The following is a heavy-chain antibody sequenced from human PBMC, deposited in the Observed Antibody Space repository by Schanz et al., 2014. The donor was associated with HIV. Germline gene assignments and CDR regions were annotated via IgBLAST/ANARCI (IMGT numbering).Heavy chain of an antibody. CDR3: AKGSSLWSFYYGMDV. J-gene: IGHJ6*02. D-gene: IGHD3-10*01. Sequence: QVQLVESGGGVVQPGRSLRLSCAASGFNFSSYGMHWVRQAPGKGLEWLAVISYDGSNKYYADSVKGRFTISRDNSKNTLYLQMNSLRAEDTAVYYCAKGSSLWSFYYGMDVWGQGTTVTVSS. CDR1: GFNFSSYG. V-gene: IGHV3-30*18. CDR2: ISYDGSNK.